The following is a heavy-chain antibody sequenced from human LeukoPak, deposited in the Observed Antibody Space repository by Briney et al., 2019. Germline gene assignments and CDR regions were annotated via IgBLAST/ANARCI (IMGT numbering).Heavy chain of an antibody. CDR1: GFTFSSYG. V-gene: IGHV3-30*18. D-gene: IGHD6-13*01. CDR2: ISYDGSNK. CDR3: AKDSYSSSWYNYYYYYGMDV. J-gene: IGHJ6*02. Sequence: PGRSLRLSCAASGFTFSSYGMHWVRQAPGKGLEWGAVISYDGSNKYYADSVKGRFTISRDNSKNTLYLQMNSLRAEDTAVYYCAKDSYSSSWYNYYYYYGMDVWGQGTAVTVSS.